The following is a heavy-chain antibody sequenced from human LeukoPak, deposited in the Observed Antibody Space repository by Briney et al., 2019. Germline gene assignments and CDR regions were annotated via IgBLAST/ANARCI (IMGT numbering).Heavy chain of an antibody. CDR2: ISTTGSYV. J-gene: IGHJ4*02. D-gene: IGHD5-12*01. V-gene: IGHV3-21*04. CDR3: AKGGYTGYDSYIDY. Sequence: PGESLRLSCTASKLTFTSYNMHWVRQAPGKGLEWVSAISTTGSYVHYIDSVKGRFTISRDNARNSLYLQMNSLRADDTALYYCAKGGYTGYDSYIDYWGQGTLVTVSS. CDR1: KLTFTSYN.